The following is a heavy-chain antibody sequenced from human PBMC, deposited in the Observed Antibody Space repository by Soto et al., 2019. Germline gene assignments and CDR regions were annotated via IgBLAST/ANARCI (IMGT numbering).Heavy chain of an antibody. V-gene: IGHV3-11*01. CDR2: ISSSSITT. Sequence: VQLMEAGGGLVRPGGSLRLSCAASGFSFGDFYMNWVRLAPGRGLEWVSFISSSSITTYYADSVRDRFTTSRDNAQKTLYLHMNNLRADDTAVYFCARETPYDIVPGYSKMYMDSWGPGTQVTV. D-gene: IGHD3-9*01. CDR3: ARETPYDIVPGYSKMYMDS. J-gene: IGHJ4*02. CDR1: GFSFGDFY.